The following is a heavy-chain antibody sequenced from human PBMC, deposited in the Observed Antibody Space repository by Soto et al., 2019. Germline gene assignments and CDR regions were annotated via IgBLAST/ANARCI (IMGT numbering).Heavy chain of an antibody. D-gene: IGHD3-10*01. CDR3: ARYNAFGSGSWGKWFDT. Sequence: PXETLSLPLAVSGDSISSGDYAWTWIRQPPGRGLEWSGDIHHSGSTHYNPSLKSRVTMAVDTSTNQFSLKLSSVKAADTAVYFCARYNAFGSGSWGKWFDTWGQGTLVTVSS. V-gene: IGHV4-30-2*01. CDR2: IHHSGST. CDR1: GDSISSGDYA. J-gene: IGHJ5*02.